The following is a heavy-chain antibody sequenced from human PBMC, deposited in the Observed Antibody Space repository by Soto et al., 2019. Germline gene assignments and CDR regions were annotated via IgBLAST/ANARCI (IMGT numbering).Heavy chain of an antibody. D-gene: IGHD3-22*01. Sequence: KPSETLSLTCTVSDGSISNFYWSWIRQPPGKGLEWIGYISSSGNTNYNPSLKSRVSISVDTSKNQFSLNLTSVTAADTAAYYCARAPMVLTRSYFDSWGQGTPVTVSS. CDR3: ARAPMVLTRSYFDS. CDR1: DGSISNFY. V-gene: IGHV4-59*01. J-gene: IGHJ4*02. CDR2: ISSSGNT.